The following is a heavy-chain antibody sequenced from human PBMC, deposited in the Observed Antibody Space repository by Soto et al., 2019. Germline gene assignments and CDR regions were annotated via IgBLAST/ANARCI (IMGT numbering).Heavy chain of an antibody. CDR2: ISAYNGNT. CDR3: ARVDTVPTHFAP. Sequence: ASVKVSCKASGYTFTSYDISWVRQAPGQGLEWMGWISAYNGNTNYAQKLQGRVTMTTDTSTSTAYMELRSLRSDDTAVYYCARVDTVPTHFAPWAQRTLVTVSS. J-gene: IGHJ5*02. CDR1: GYTFTSYD. V-gene: IGHV1-18*01. D-gene: IGHD4-4*01.